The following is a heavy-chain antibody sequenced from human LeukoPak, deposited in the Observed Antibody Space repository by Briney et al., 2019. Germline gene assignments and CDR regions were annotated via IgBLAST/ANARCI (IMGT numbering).Heavy chain of an antibody. J-gene: IGHJ4*02. D-gene: IGHD6-13*01. CDR1: GFTFDDYA. CDR2: ISWNSGSI. V-gene: IGHV3-9*01. Sequence: GGSLRLSCAASGFTFDDYAMHWVRQAPGKGLEWVSGISWNSGSIGYADSVKGRFTISRDNAKNSLYLQMNSLRAEDTAVYYCARLAAALDYWGQGTLVTVSS. CDR3: ARLAAALDY.